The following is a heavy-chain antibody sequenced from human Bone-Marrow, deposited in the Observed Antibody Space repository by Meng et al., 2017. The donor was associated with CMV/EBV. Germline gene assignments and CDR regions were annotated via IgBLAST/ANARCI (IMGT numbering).Heavy chain of an antibody. CDR1: GYIFTDFY. CDR2: FNPKNGDT. D-gene: IGHD1-14*01. Sequence: KVSCKACGYIFTDFYMHWVRQVTGQGLEWMGWFNPKNGDTHYAQNFQGRVTMTRDTSIRTAYMELSKLTSDDTAVYYCARAGNIVYDYWGQGSLVTVSS. V-gene: IGHV1-2*02. CDR3: ARAGNIVYDY. J-gene: IGHJ4*02.